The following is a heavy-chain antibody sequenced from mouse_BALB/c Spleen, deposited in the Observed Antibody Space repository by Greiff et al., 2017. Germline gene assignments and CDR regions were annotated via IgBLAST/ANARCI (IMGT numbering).Heavy chain of an antibody. J-gene: IGHJ4*01. V-gene: IGHV2-9*02. Sequence: VKLVESGPGLVAPSQSLSITCTVSGFSLTSYGVHWVRQPPGKGLEWLGVIWAGGSTNYNSALMSRLSISKDNSKSQVFLKMNSLQTDDTAMYYCARKRYDGAMDYWGQGTSVTVSS. D-gene: IGHD2-14*01. CDR2: IWAGGST. CDR3: ARKRYDGAMDY. CDR1: GFSLTSYG.